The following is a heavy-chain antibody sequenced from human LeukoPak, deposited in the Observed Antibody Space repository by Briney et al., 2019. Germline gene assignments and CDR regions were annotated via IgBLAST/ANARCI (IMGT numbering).Heavy chain of an antibody. CDR2: MNPNSGNT. D-gene: IGHD3-3*01. J-gene: IGHJ4*02. CDR3: ARGQSIFGVE. Sequence: ASVKVSCKASGYTFTSYYMHWVRQATGQGLEWMGWMNPNSGNTGYAQKFQGRVTMTRNTSISTAYMELSSLRSEDTAVYYCARGQSIFGVEWGQGTLVTVSS. V-gene: IGHV1-8*02. CDR1: GYTFTSYY.